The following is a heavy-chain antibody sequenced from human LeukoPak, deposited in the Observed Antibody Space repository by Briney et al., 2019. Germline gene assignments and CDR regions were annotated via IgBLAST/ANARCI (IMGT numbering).Heavy chain of an antibody. V-gene: IGHV3-74*01. Sequence: GGSLRLSCAASGFTFSSHWMHWVRQAPGKGLVWVSRINSDGSSISYADSVKGRFTISRDNAKNSVYLQMNSLRTEDTAVYYCARGPHWGQGTLVTVSS. J-gene: IGHJ4*02. CDR3: ARGPH. CDR1: GFTFSSHW. CDR2: INSDGSSI.